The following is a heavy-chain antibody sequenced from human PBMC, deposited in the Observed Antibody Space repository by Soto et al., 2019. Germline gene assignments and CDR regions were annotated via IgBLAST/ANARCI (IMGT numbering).Heavy chain of an antibody. J-gene: IGHJ6*02. CDR2: IYYSGST. CDR3: ARARGLRFLEWSPRDNGMDV. D-gene: IGHD3-3*01. CDR1: GGSISSGGYY. V-gene: IGHV4-31*03. Sequence: PSETLSLTCTVSGGSISSGGYYWSWIRQHPGKGLEWIGYIYYSGSTYYNPSLESRVTISVDTSKNQFSLKLSSVTAADTAVYYCARARGLRFLEWSPRDNGMDVWGQGTTVTVSS.